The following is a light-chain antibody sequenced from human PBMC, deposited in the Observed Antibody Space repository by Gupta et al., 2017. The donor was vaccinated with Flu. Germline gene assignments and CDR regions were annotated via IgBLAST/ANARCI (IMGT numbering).Light chain of an antibody. J-gene: IGKJ5*01. Sequence: EMVLTHSPARLPLSPGERATLSCRASQSVSSYLAWYQQKPGQAPRLLIYDASNRATGIPARFSGSGSGTDFTLTISSLEPEDFAVYYCQQRSNWPITFGQGTRLEIK. CDR3: QQRSNWPIT. V-gene: IGKV3-11*01. CDR2: DAS. CDR1: QSVSSY.